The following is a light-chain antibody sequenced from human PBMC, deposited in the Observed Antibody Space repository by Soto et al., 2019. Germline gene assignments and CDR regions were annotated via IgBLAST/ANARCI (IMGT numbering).Light chain of an antibody. CDR3: QQYNSYST. V-gene: IGKV1-5*01. Sequence: DIHMTQSPSTLSASVGDRVTITCRASQSISSWLAWYQQKPGKAPKLLIYDASSLEGGVPSRFSGSGSGTEFSLTISSLQPDDVAAYYWQQYNSYSTFGQGTKFEI. CDR2: DAS. CDR1: QSISSW. J-gene: IGKJ1*01.